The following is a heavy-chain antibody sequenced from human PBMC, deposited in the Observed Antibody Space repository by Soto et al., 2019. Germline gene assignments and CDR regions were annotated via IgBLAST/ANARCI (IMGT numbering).Heavy chain of an antibody. J-gene: IGHJ5*02. D-gene: IGHD3-16*01. CDR2: ISADNGNT. CDR3: ARDYTANIGRGFDP. CDR1: GYTSTNYG. V-gene: IGHV1-18*01. Sequence: ASVKVSCKASGYTSTNYGMHWVRQAPGQRLEWMGWISADNGNTNYAQKLQGRVTMTTDTSTSTAYMELRSLRSDDTAVYYCARDYTANIGRGFDPWGQGTLVTVSS.